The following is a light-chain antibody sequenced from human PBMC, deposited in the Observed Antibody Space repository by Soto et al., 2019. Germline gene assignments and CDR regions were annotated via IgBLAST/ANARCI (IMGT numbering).Light chain of an antibody. Sequence: QMTLSPSTLPPSVADRVTIICRAIQSISNWLAWYQQKPGTAPKVLIYHASNLQSGVPSRCSGSGSGTEFTLTISSLQPDDFATYYCKQYNSYSFGQGTKVDIK. CDR1: QSISNW. CDR2: HAS. J-gene: IGKJ1*01. CDR3: KQYNSYS. V-gene: IGKV1-5*02.